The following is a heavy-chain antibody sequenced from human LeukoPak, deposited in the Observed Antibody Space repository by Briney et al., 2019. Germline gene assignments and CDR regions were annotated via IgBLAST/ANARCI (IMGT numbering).Heavy chain of an antibody. CDR2: ISSDGRNK. D-gene: IGHD1-26*01. CDR1: GFTFSSFG. J-gene: IGHJ4*02. V-gene: IGHV3-30*03. Sequence: PGKSLRLSCAASGFTFSSFGMHWVRQAPGNGLEWVAVISSDGRNKFYGDSVKGRFTISRESAKNSLYLQMNSLRAEDTAVYYCVRQPDSARYGFDFWGQGTLVTVSS. CDR3: VRQPDSARYGFDF.